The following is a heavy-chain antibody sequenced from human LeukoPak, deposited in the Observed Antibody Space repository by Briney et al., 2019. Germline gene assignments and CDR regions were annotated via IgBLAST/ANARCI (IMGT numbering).Heavy chain of an antibody. CDR2: IYYSGST. CDR3: ARDGAAAGKKGNYYYYYMDV. J-gene: IGHJ6*03. D-gene: IGHD6-13*01. Sequence: PSETLSLTCTVSGGSISSYYWSWIRQPPGKGLEWIGYIYYSGSTNYNPSLKSRVTISVDTSKNQFSLKLSSVTAADTAVYYCARDGAAAGKKGNYYYYYMDVWGKGTTVTISS. V-gene: IGHV4-59*01. CDR1: GGSISSYY.